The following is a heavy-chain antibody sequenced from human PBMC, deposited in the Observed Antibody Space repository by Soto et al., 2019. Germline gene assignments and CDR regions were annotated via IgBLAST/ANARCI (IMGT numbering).Heavy chain of an antibody. J-gene: IGHJ3*02. D-gene: IGHD3-22*01. Sequence: GGSLRLSCAASGFTFSSYAMSWVRQAPGKGLEWVSAISGSGGSTYYADSVKGRFTISRDNSKNTLYLQMNSLRAEDTAVYYCAKDADYYDSSGKIDAFDIWGQGTMVTVSS. CDR2: ISGSGGST. CDR1: GFTFSSYA. CDR3: AKDADYYDSSGKIDAFDI. V-gene: IGHV3-23*01.